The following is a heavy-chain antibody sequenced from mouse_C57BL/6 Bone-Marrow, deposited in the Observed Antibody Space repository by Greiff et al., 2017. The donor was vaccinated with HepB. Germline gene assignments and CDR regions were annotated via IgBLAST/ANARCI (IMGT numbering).Heavy chain of an antibody. CDR2: IDPENGDT. J-gene: IGHJ2*01. CDR1: GFNIKDDY. Sequence: VQLQQSGAELVRPGASVKLSCTASGFNIKDDYMHWVKQRPEQGLEWIGWIDPENGDTEYASKFQGKATITADTSSNTAYLQLSSLTSEDTAVYYCTTMMVTRKVGYFDYWGQGTTLTVSS. CDR3: TTMMVTRKVGYFDY. D-gene: IGHD2-3*01. V-gene: IGHV14-4*01.